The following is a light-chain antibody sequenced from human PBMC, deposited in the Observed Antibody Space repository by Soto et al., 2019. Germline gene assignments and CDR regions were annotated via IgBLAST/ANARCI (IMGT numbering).Light chain of an antibody. J-gene: IGKJ1*01. V-gene: IGKV1-39*01. CDR1: QSISSY. CDR3: QQXYSTLWT. CDR2: AAS. Sequence: DIQMTQSPSSLSASVGDRVTITCRASQSISSYLNWYQQKPGKAPKLLIYAASSLQSGVPSRFSGSGSGTDFTLTISSLQPEDFATYYCQQXYSTLWTFGQGTKVDIK.